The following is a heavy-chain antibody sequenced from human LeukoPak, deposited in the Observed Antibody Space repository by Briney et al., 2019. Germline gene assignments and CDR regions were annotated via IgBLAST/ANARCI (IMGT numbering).Heavy chain of an antibody. V-gene: IGHV1-2*02. CDR2: INPNSGGT. D-gene: IGHD2-2*01. CDR1: GSTFTGYY. J-gene: IGHJ6*02. CDR3: ARDQLTTYYYYYGMDV. Sequence: ASVKVSCKASGSTFTGYYMHWVRQAPGQGLEWMGWINPNSGGTNYAQKFQGRVTMTRDTSISTAYMELSRLRSDDTAVYYCARDQLTTYYYYYGMDVWGQGTTVTVSS.